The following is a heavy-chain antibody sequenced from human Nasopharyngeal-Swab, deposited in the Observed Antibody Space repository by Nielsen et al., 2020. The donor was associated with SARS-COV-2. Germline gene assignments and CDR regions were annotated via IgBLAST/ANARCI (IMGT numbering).Heavy chain of an antibody. D-gene: IGHD1-7*01. CDR3: ARGSITGTTGAWFDP. J-gene: IGHJ5*02. CDR2: IYTSGST. CDR1: GYSIISSYY. Sequence: GSLRLSCTVSGYSIISSYYWSWIRQPAGKGLEWIGRIYTSGSTNYNPSLKSRVTMSVDTSKNQFSLKLSSVTAADTAVYYCARGSITGTTGAWFDPWGQGTLVTVSS. V-gene: IGHV4-4*07.